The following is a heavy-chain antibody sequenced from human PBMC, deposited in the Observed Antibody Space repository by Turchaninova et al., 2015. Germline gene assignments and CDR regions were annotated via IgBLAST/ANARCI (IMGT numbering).Heavy chain of an antibody. V-gene: IGHV1-69*01. J-gene: IGHJ3*02. D-gene: IGHD2-15*01. CDR2: ISPIFGTA. Sequence: QVQLVQSGAEVKKPGSSVKVSCKASGGTFSSYAISWVRQAPGQGREWMGGISPIFGTANYAQKFQGRVTITADESTRTAYMELSSRRSEDTAVYYCARTVGGGSFPDAFDIWGQGTMVTVSS. CDR1: GGTFSSYA. CDR3: ARTVGGGSFPDAFDI.